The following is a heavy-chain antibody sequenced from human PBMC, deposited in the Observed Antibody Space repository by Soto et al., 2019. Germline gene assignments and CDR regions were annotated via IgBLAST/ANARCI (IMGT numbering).Heavy chain of an antibody. CDR3: GTLHYYAVDY. J-gene: IGHJ4*02. V-gene: IGHV3-11*03. CDR1: GITFSDHY. D-gene: IGHD3-10*01. CDR2: ISGSGSST. Sequence: GGSPRLSFAASGITFSDHYMSWIRQAPGKGLEWVSYISGSGSSTNYADSVKGRFTISRDNAKNSLFLQMNSLRDEDTAVYYCGTLHYYAVDYWGQGNLVTVSS.